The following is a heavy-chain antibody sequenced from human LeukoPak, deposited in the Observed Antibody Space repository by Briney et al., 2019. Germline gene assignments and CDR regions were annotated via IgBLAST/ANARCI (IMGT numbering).Heavy chain of an antibody. D-gene: IGHD3-22*01. CDR3: AKSRGSSGFDAFDI. CDR1: GFTFRSYG. Sequence: PGGSLRLSCAASGFTFRSYGMHWVRQAPGKGLEWVAVISYDGSNKYYADSVKGRFTISRDNSKNTLYLQMNSLRAEDTAVYYRAKSRGSSGFDAFDIWGQGTMVTVSS. J-gene: IGHJ3*02. CDR2: ISYDGSNK. V-gene: IGHV3-30*18.